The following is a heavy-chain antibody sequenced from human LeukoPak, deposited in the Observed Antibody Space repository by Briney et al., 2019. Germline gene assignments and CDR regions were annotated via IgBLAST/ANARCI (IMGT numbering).Heavy chain of an antibody. CDR3: ARHNFARPFDY. Sequence: ETLSLTCTVSGGSISSSYWSWIRQPPGKGLEWIGYIYHSGDTNSNPSLKSRGTISMDTSKNQFSLKLSSVAAADTAVYYCARHNFARPFDYWGQGTQVTVSS. J-gene: IGHJ4*02. CDR1: GGSISSSY. CDR2: IYHSGDT. D-gene: IGHD6-6*01. V-gene: IGHV4-59*08.